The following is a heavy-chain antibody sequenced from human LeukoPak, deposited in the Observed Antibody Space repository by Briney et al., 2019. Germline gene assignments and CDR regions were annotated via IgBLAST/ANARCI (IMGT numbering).Heavy chain of an antibody. CDR3: ARHSGYCSGGGCYAPFDY. Sequence: AGGSLRLSCAASGFTFSDYYMSWIRQAPGKGLEWVSYISSSGSTIYYADSVKGRFTISRDNAKNSLYLQMNSLRAEDTAVYYCARHSGYCSGGGCYAPFDYWGQGTLVTVSS. V-gene: IGHV3-11*04. CDR2: ISSSGSTI. CDR1: GFTFSDYY. D-gene: IGHD2-15*01. J-gene: IGHJ4*02.